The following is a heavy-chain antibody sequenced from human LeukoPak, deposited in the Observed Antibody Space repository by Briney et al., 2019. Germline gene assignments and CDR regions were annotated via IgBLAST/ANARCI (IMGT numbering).Heavy chain of an antibody. Sequence: GGSLRLSCEGSGFIVNENHVNWVRQAPGKGLEWVSGISKISGYRLYLDSVKGRFTISRDNAKNSLHLEMTNLRAEDTAVYYCAAAYGSGSDYGLDVWGQGTTVIVSS. CDR1: GFIVNENH. V-gene: IGHV3-21*06. D-gene: IGHD3-10*01. J-gene: IGHJ6*02. CDR2: ISKISGYR. CDR3: AAAYGSGSDYGLDV.